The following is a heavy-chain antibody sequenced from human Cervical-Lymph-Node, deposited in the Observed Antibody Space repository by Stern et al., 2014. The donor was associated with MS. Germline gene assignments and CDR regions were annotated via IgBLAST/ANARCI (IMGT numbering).Heavy chain of an antibody. D-gene: IGHD3-10*01. J-gene: IGHJ5*02. CDR3: ARVPYGSGVYNWFDP. V-gene: IGHV4-59*01. CDR2: IYYSGST. Sequence: QVQLQESGPGLVKPSETLSLTCTVSGGSISSYYWSWIRQPPGKGLEWIGDIYYSGSTNYNPSLKSRVTISVDTSKNQFSLKLSSVTAADTAVYYCARVPYGSGVYNWFDPWGQGTLVTVSS. CDR1: GGSISSYY.